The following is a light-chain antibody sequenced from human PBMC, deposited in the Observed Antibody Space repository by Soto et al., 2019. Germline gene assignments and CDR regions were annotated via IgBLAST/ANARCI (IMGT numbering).Light chain of an antibody. Sequence: DIVMTQSPASLAVSLGERATINCKSRQSVLHSSNNKNYLAWYQQKPGQPPKLLAYWSSTRESGVPDRISGRGSGTYFTLTISSLQAEDVAVYYCQQYDSTPLTFGGGTKVEIK. CDR2: WSS. CDR1: QSVLHSSNNKNY. J-gene: IGKJ4*01. CDR3: QQYDSTPLT. V-gene: IGKV4-1*01.